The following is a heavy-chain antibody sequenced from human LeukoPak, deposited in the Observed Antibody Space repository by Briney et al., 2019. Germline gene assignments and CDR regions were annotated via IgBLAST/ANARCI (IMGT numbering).Heavy chain of an antibody. J-gene: IGHJ4*02. CDR3: AKAHVGLYYFDY. V-gene: IGHV3-23*01. CDR2: ISGSGGST. CDR1: GFTFSSYA. Sequence: GGSLRLSCAASGFTFSSYAMSWVRQAPGKGLEWVSAISGSGGSTYYAGSVKGRFTISTDNSKNTLSLQMNSLRAEDTAVYYCAKAHVGLYYFDYWGQGTLVTVSS. D-gene: IGHD4/OR15-4a*01.